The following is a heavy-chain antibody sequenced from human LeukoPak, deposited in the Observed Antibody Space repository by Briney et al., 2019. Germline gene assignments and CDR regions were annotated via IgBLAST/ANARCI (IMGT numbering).Heavy chain of an antibody. CDR3: ARGAGCSSTSCYTYKADYYYYMDV. CDR1: GGTFSSYA. D-gene: IGHD2-2*02. J-gene: IGHJ6*03. CDR2: IIPIFGTA. V-gene: IGHV1-69*05. Sequence: SVKVSCKASGGTFSSYAISWVRQAPGQGLEWMGGIIPIFGTANYAQKFQGRVTITTDESTSTAYMELSSLRSEDTAVYYCARGAGCSSTSCYTYKADYYYYMDVWGKGTTVTVSS.